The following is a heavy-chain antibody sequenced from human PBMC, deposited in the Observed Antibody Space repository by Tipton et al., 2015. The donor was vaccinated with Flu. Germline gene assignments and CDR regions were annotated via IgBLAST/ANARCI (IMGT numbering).Heavy chain of an antibody. J-gene: IGHJ4*02. CDR2: IFHSGNT. CDR1: GYSIRSSNYY. V-gene: IGHV4-38-2*01. Sequence: TLSLTCAVSGYSIRSSNYYWGWIRQPPGKGLEWIGNIFHSGNTYHDPSLRSRVTISIDTSKNHFSLKLTSVTAADTAVYYCARTEPRTLYYFDFWGQGTLVTVSS. CDR3: ARTEPRTLYYFDF. D-gene: IGHD1-14*01.